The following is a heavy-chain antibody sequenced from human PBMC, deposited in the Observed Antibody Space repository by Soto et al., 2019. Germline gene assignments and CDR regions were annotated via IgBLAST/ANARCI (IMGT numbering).Heavy chain of an antibody. V-gene: IGHV1-2*02. D-gene: IGHD3-22*01. J-gene: IGHJ4*02. CDR1: GYTFTGHY. Sequence: ASVKVSCKTSGYTFTGHYIHWVRQAPQQGPEWMGEIGPESGATRYAEKFRGRVTMTMDTSITTVYMELRNLSPDETAVYYCVRATYFSDSSGYTRCYDYWGQGTLVTVSS. CDR2: IGPESGAT. CDR3: VRATYFSDSSGYTRCYDY.